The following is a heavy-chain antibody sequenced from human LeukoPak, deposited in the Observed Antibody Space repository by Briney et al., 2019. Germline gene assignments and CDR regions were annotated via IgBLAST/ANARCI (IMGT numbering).Heavy chain of an antibody. Sequence: SETLSLTCTVSGGSISSYYWSWIRQPAGKGLEWIGRIYTSGSTNYNPSLKSRVTMSVDTSKNQFSLKLNFVTPEDTAVYYCARDFRGITGTEWFDPWGQGILVTVSS. J-gene: IGHJ5*02. D-gene: IGHD1-20*01. CDR2: IYTSGST. V-gene: IGHV4-4*07. CDR1: GGSISSYY. CDR3: ARDFRGITGTEWFDP.